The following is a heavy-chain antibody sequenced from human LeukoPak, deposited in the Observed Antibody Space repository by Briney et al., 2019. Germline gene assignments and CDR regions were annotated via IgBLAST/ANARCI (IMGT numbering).Heavy chain of an antibody. CDR1: GVTFSSYW. CDR2: INSDGSST. V-gene: IGHV3-74*01. CDR3: ARDRDSSCWYGGHNWFDP. D-gene: IGHD6-13*01. J-gene: IGHJ5*02. Sequence: PGGSLRLSCAASGVTFSSYWMHWVRQAPGKGLVWVSRINSDGSSTSYADSVKGRFTISRDNAKNTLYLQMNSLRAEDTAVYYCARDRDSSCWYGGHNWFDPWGQGTLVTVSS.